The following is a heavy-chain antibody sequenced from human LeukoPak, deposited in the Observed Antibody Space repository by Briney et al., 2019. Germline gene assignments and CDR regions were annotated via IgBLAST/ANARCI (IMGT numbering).Heavy chain of an antibody. J-gene: IGHJ6*03. CDR2: IYPGDSDT. CDR1: GYSFTSYW. V-gene: IGHV5-51*01. CDR3: ARHGSSSVSYYYYMGV. Sequence: GESLKISCKGSGYSFTSYWIGWVRQMPGKGLEWMGIIYPGDSDTRYSPSFQGQVTISADKSISTAYLQWSSLKASDTAMYYCARHGSSSVSYYYYMGVWGKGTTVTVSS. D-gene: IGHD6-13*01.